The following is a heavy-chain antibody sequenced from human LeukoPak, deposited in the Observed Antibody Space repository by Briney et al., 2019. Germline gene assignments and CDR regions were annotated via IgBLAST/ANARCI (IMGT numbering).Heavy chain of an antibody. CDR1: GFTFSSYE. D-gene: IGHD3-22*01. V-gene: IGHV3-48*03. Sequence: GGSLRLSCAASGFTFSSYEMNWVRQAPGKGLEWVSYISSSGSTIYYADSVKGRFTISRDNAKNSLYLQMNSLRAEDTALYYCANAGYDSSGYDAFDIWGQGTMATVSS. CDR2: ISSSGSTI. J-gene: IGHJ3*02. CDR3: ANAGYDSSGYDAFDI.